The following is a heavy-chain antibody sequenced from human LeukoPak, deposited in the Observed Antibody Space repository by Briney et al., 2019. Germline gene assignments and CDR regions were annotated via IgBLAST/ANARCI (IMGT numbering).Heavy chain of an antibody. V-gene: IGHV3-23*01. CDR1: GFTFSSYA. J-gene: IGHJ4*02. D-gene: IGHD3-10*01. Sequence: PGGSLRLSCAASGFTFSSYAMSWVRQAPGKGLEWVSAISGRGGSTYYAYSAKGRVSISIDSSKNRQDLQMNSPRAEDTAVYYCAKSVQLLWFGESSPGYWGQGTLVTVSS. CDR3: AKSVQLLWFGESSPGY. CDR2: ISGRGGST.